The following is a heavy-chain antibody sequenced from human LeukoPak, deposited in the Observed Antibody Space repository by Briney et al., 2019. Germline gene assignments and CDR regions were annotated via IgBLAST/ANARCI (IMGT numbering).Heavy chain of an antibody. D-gene: IGHD1-7*01. CDR3: ARFNWNYAEYYFDY. J-gene: IGHJ4*02. CDR2: INPNSGGT. V-gene: IGHV1-2*04. Sequence: ASVKVSCKASGYTFTGYYMHWVRQAPGQGLEWMGWINPNSGGTNYAQKFQGWVTMTRDTSISTAYMEPSSLRSEDTAVYYCARFNWNYAEYYFDYWGQGTLVTVSS. CDR1: GYTFTGYY.